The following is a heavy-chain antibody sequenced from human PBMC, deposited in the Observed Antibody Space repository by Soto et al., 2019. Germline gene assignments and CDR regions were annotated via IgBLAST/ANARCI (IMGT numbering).Heavy chain of an antibody. Sequence: QVQLVESGGGVVQPGGSLRLSCVASGFIFSNFGMHWVRQAPGKGLEWVAVISSDEKIKQYADCVRGRFAISRDNSKNTLYLQMTSLRAEDTAIYYCARGLSSVLDYWGQGTLVTVSS. CDR1: GFIFSNFG. CDR3: ARGLSSVLDY. J-gene: IGHJ4*02. D-gene: IGHD6-6*01. V-gene: IGHV3-33*01. CDR2: ISSDEKIK.